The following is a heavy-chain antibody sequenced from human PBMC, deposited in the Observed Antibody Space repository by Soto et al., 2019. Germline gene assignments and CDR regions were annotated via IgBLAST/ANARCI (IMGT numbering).Heavy chain of an antibody. D-gene: IGHD3-10*01. CDR2: INHSGST. CDR1: GGSFSGYY. CDR3: ARGRNVLLWFGELLYGMDV. Sequence: SETLSLTCAVYGGSFSGYYWSWIRQPPGKGLEWIGEINHSGSTNYNPSLKSRVTISVDTSKNQFSLKLSSVTAADTAVYYCARGRNVLLWFGELLYGMDVWGQGTRSPSP. J-gene: IGHJ6*02. V-gene: IGHV4-34*01.